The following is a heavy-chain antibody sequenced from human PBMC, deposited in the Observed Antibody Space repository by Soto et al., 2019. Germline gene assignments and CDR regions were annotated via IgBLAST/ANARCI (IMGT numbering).Heavy chain of an antibody. D-gene: IGHD3-10*01. CDR2: ISSSGTYT. Sequence: QVQLVESGGGLVKPGGSLRLSCAASGFTFSDYYMSWIRQAPGKGLEWLAYISSSGTYTNYADSVEGRFSISRDNAKNSLSLQRNSLRAEDTAVYYCARVPYYYTSGTDYGMDVWGQGTTVTVSS. V-gene: IGHV3-11*06. CDR3: ARVPYYYTSGTDYGMDV. CDR1: GFTFSDYY. J-gene: IGHJ6*02.